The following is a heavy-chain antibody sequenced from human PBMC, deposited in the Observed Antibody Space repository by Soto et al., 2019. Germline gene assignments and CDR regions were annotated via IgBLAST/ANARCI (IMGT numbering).Heavy chain of an antibody. Sequence: ASETLSLACTFSGYSIISGSYCAWIRQPPGKGPEWIASIYHGGTTFYNPSLKSRITISVDTSNNQFSLKLTSVTAADTAVYYCARVHVMVVAGSTFDYWGHGTLVTVSS. V-gene: IGHV4-38-2*02. CDR2: IYHGGTT. CDR1: GYSIISGSY. D-gene: IGHD6-19*01. CDR3: ARVHVMVVAGSTFDY. J-gene: IGHJ4*01.